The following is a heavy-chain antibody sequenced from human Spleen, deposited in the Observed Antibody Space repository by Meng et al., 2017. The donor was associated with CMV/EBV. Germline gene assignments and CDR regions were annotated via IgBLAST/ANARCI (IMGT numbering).Heavy chain of an antibody. D-gene: IGHD2-8*02. CDR3: ARSYTGNENDY. CDR1: GGSISSSHW. V-gene: IGHV4-4*02. J-gene: IGHJ4*02. Sequence: CDGAGGSISSSHWWRWVRQPPGKGMEWIGEIYHSGSTNYDSSLKSRVTMSVDKSKNQFSLKLSFVTAADTAVYYCARSYTGNENDYWGQGTLVTVSS. CDR2: IYHSGST.